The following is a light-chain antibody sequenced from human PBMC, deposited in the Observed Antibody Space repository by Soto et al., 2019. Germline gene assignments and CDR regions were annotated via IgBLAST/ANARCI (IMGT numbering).Light chain of an antibody. V-gene: IGLV1-51*01. CDR2: DDN. Sequence: QSVLTQPPSVSAAPGQKVSISCSGSGSNTGSYSVSWYQTLPGTAPKLLIYDDNKRPSGIPDRFSGSKSGTSATLGITGLQTGDEADDYCATWDRLLSLVVFGGGTKLTVL. CDR1: GSNTGSYS. CDR3: ATWDRLLSLVV. J-gene: IGLJ2*01.